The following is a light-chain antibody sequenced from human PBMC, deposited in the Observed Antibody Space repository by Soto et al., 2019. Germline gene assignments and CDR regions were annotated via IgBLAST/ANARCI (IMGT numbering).Light chain of an antibody. CDR1: QNVSSN. CDR2: GAS. Sequence: DTVMTQSPATLSVSPGERATLSCRASQNVSSNLAWYQQKPGQAPRLLIYGASTRATGIPARFSGSGSGTEFTLTISSLQSEDFAVYYCQQYNNWPPYTFGQGTKLEIK. CDR3: QQYNNWPPYT. V-gene: IGKV3-15*01. J-gene: IGKJ2*01.